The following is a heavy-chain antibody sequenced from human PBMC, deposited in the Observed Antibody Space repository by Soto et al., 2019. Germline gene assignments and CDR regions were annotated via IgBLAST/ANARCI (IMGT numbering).Heavy chain of an antibody. V-gene: IGHV1-8*01. Sequence: QVQLVQSGAEVKKPGASVKVSCKASGYTFTSYDINWVRQATGQGLEWMGWMNPNSGNTNYAQKLQGRVTMTTDTSTSTAYMELRSLRSDDTAVYYCAREGYYYGSGSGDYWGQGTLVTVSS. CDR1: GYTFTSYD. D-gene: IGHD3-10*01. CDR3: AREGYYYGSGSGDY. J-gene: IGHJ4*02. CDR2: MNPNSGNT.